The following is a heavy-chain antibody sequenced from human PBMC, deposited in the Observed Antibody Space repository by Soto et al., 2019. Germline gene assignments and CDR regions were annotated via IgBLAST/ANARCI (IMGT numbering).Heavy chain of an antibody. CDR1: GYTFTSYY. J-gene: IGHJ4*02. Sequence: QVQLVQSGAEVKKPGASVKVSCKASGYTFTSYYMHWVRQAPGQGLEWMGIINPSGGSTSYAQKFLGRVTMTRDTSTSTVYMELSSLRSEDTAVYYCAREVGYCSGGSCYSEACDYWGQGTLVTVSS. CDR2: INPSGGST. V-gene: IGHV1-46*03. CDR3: AREVGYCSGGSCYSEACDY. D-gene: IGHD2-15*01.